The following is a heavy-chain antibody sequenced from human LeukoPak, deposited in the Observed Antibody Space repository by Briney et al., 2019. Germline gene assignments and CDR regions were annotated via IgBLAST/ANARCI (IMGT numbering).Heavy chain of an antibody. CDR1: GGSISSGGYY. V-gene: IGHV4-30-2*01. J-gene: IGHJ4*02. CDR2: IYHSGST. Sequence: SQTLSLTCTVSGGSISSGGYYWSWIRQPPGKGLEWIGYIYHSGSTYYNPSLKSRVTISVDRSKNQFSLKLSSVTAADTAVYYCARVAHDYGDYFDYWGQGTLVTVSS. D-gene: IGHD4-17*01. CDR3: ARVAHDYGDYFDY.